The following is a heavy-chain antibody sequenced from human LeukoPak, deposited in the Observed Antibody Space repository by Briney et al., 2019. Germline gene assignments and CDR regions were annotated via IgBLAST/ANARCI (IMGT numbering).Heavy chain of an antibody. CDR1: GFTFSSYG. V-gene: IGHV3-30*02. D-gene: IGHD3-9*01. CDR3: AKVGTYYDILTGYYDY. CDR2: IWYDGSNK. J-gene: IGHJ4*02. Sequence: GGSLRLSCAASGFTFSSYGMHWVRQAPGKGLEWVAFIWYDGSNKYSADSVKGRFTISRDNSKNTLYLQMNSLRAEDTAVYYCAKVGTYYDILTGYYDYWGQGTLVTVSS.